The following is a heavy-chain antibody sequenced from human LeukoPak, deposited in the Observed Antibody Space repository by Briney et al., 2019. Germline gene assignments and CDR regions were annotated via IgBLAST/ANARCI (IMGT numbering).Heavy chain of an antibody. J-gene: IGHJ5*02. Sequence: PSETLSLTCTVSGGSISSYYWSWLRQPAGKGLEWLGRIYTSGSTNYNPSLKSRVTMSVDTSKNQFSLKLSSVTAADTAVYYCARDRVTIFGVVTTNWFDPWGQGTLVTVSS. CDR1: GGSISSYY. CDR2: IYTSGST. D-gene: IGHD3-3*01. CDR3: ARDRVTIFGVVTTNWFDP. V-gene: IGHV4-4*07.